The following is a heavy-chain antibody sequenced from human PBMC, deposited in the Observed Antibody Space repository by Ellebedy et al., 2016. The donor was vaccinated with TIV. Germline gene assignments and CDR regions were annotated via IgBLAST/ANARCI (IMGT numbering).Heavy chain of an antibody. V-gene: IGHV3-23*01. CDR1: GFTFSNYA. Sequence: GESLKIPCAASGFTFSNYAMSWVRQAPGKGLQWVAGISGSGGSTYYAESVKGRFTISSDTSKNTVNLQMNSLRVEDTAIYYCAKDLFYDSFGPFEYWGQGTLVTVSS. J-gene: IGHJ4*02. CDR2: ISGSGGST. CDR3: AKDLFYDSFGPFEY. D-gene: IGHD3-22*01.